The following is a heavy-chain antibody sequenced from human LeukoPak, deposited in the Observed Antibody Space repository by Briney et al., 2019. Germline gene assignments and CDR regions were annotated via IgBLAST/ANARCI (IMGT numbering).Heavy chain of an antibody. D-gene: IGHD6-13*01. CDR2: IYYSGST. Sequence: SETLSLTCTVSGGSISSYYWSWIRQPPGKGLEWIGYIYYSGSTNYNPSLKSRVTISVDTSKNQFSLKLSSVTAADTAVYYCARDFGYSSSWYRSDAVGAFDIWGQGTMVTVSS. J-gene: IGHJ3*02. CDR1: GGSISSYY. V-gene: IGHV4-59*01. CDR3: ARDFGYSSSWYRSDAVGAFDI.